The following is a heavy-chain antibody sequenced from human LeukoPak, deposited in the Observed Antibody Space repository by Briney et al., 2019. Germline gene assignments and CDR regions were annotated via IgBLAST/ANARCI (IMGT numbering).Heavy chain of an antibody. CDR1: GGSISSGDHY. V-gene: IGHV4-30-4*08. CDR3: ARDPLGYCSSTSCPPDY. Sequence: PSETLSLTCTVSGGSISSGDHYWSWIRQPPGKGLEWIGYIYYSGSTYYNPSLKSRVTISVDTSKNQFSLKLSSVTAADTAVYYCARDPLGYCSSTSCPPDYWGQGTLVTVSS. J-gene: IGHJ4*02. CDR2: IYYSGST. D-gene: IGHD2-2*01.